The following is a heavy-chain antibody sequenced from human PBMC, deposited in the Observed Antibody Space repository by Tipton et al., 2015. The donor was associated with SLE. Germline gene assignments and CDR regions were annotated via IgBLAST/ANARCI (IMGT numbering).Heavy chain of an antibody. V-gene: IGHV3-23*01. CDR2: ISGDGEIT. CDR1: GFTFSHYA. CDR3: ARATGFNSIWGYYFDS. Sequence: GSLRLSCAASGFTFSHYALTWVRQTPGKGLEWVSSISGDGEITSYAASVKGRFTISRDNMENTLYLQMNGLRVEDAAVYYCARATGFNSIWGYYFDSWGQGILVTVSS. J-gene: IGHJ4*02. D-gene: IGHD6-13*01.